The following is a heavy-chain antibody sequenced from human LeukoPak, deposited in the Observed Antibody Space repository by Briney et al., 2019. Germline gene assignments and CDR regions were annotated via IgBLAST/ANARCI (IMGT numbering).Heavy chain of an antibody. V-gene: IGHV3-30*18. Sequence: PGGSLRLSCVVSGFTISSHGMHWVRQAPGKGLEWVATISYHGSAKYYGDSVQGRFTISRDISKNTLYLQMDSLRPEDTAVYYCAKDWGSSGWYNYFDPWGQGTLVTVSS. CDR1: GFTISSHG. CDR3: AKDWGSSGWYNYFDP. D-gene: IGHD6-19*01. CDR2: ISYHGSAK. J-gene: IGHJ5*02.